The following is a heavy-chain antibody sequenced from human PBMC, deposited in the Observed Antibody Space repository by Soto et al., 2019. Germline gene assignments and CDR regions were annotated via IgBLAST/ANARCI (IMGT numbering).Heavy chain of an antibody. D-gene: IGHD3-3*01. CDR1: GFTFSSYW. CDR2: IKQDGSEK. Sequence: PGGSLRLSCAASGFTFSSYWMSWVRQAPGKGLEWVANIKQDGSEKYYVDSVKGRFTISRDNAKNSLYLQMNSLRAEDTAVYYCARDKYDFWSGLPYYYGMDVWGQGTTVTVSS. V-gene: IGHV3-7*05. CDR3: ARDKYDFWSGLPYYYGMDV. J-gene: IGHJ6*02.